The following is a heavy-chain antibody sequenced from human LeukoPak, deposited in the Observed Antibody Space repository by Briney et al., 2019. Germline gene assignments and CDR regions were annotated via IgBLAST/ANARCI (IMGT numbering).Heavy chain of an antibody. D-gene: IGHD2-15*01. J-gene: IGHJ6*02. CDR3: ARGRYCSGGSCYSRRYYYGMDV. CDR1: GGSFSGYY. CDR2: INHSGST. V-gene: IGHV4-34*01. Sequence: SETLSLTCAVYGGSFSGYYWSWIRQPPGKGLEWIGEINHSGSTNYNPSLKSRVTISVDTSKNQFSLKLSSVTAADTAVYYCARGRYCSGGSCYSRRYYYGMDVWGQGTTVTVSS.